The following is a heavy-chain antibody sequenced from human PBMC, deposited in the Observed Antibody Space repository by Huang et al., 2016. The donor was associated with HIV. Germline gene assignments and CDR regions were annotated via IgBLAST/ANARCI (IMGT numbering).Heavy chain of an antibody. Sequence: QITLKESGPTLVKPTQTLTLTCTFSGFSITTDGAGVGWIRQPPGKALEWLALIFWADDKRYSPSLNNRLSITKDTSKNQVVLTMTNMDPVDTATYFCAHRQTYDFWSGSFDSWGQGTLVTVSS. J-gene: IGHJ4*02. V-gene: IGHV2-5*02. CDR3: AHRQTYDFWSGSFDS. D-gene: IGHD3-3*01. CDR2: IFWADDK. CDR1: GFSITTDGAG.